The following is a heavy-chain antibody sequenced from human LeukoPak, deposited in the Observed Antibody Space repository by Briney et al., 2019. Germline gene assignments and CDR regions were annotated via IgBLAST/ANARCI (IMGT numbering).Heavy chain of an antibody. Sequence: GGSLRLSCAASGFTFSSYWMSWVRQAPGKGLEWVANIKQDGSEKYYVDSVKGRFTISRDNAKNSLYLQMNSLRAEDTAVYYCARVYFPLIVGAIDYWGQGTLVTVSS. D-gene: IGHD1-26*01. J-gene: IGHJ4*02. CDR3: ARVYFPLIVGAIDY. V-gene: IGHV3-7*01. CDR1: GFTFSSYW. CDR2: IKQDGSEK.